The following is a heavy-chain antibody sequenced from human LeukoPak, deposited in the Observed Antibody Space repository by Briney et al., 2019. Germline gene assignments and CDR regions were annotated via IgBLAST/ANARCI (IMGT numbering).Heavy chain of an antibody. CDR1: GGTFSSYA. CDR3: ARANTIVGAFFDY. CDR2: IIPIFGTA. J-gene: IGHJ4*02. Sequence: ASVKVSCKASGGTFSSYAISRVRQAPGQGLEWIGRIIPIFGTANYAQKFQGRVTITTDESTSTAYMELSSLRSEDTAVYYCARANTIVGAFFDYWGQGTLVTVSS. V-gene: IGHV1-69*05. D-gene: IGHD1-26*01.